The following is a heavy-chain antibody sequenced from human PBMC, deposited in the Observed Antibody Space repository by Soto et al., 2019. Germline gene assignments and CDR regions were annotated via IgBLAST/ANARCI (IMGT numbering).Heavy chain of an antibody. V-gene: IGHV4-34*02. CDR1: GGSLRPYY. CDR2: INHSGTS. CDR3: ARWYYAFWNGFFTHDVDP. J-gene: IGHJ5*02. D-gene: IGHD3-3*01. Sequence: QVQLQQGGAGLLKPSETLSLTCGVYGGSLRPYYWNWICQTPGKGLEWIAEINHSGTSNYNPSLESRVSISVDTSNNAFSLRLRSVTAADTAVYYFARWYYAFWNGFFTHDVDPWGQATQVTVSS.